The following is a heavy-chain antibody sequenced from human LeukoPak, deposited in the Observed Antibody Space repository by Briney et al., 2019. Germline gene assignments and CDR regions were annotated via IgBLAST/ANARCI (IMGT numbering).Heavy chain of an antibody. Sequence: GGSLRLSCAASGFTFSSYSMNWVRQAPGKGLEWVSSISSSSSYIYYADSVKGRFTISRDNAKNSLYLQMNSLRAEDTAVYYCARDGPDYSATNWFDPWGQGTLVTVSS. D-gene: IGHD4-11*01. CDR1: GFTFSSYS. J-gene: IGHJ5*02. V-gene: IGHV3-21*01. CDR3: ARDGPDYSATNWFDP. CDR2: ISSSSSYI.